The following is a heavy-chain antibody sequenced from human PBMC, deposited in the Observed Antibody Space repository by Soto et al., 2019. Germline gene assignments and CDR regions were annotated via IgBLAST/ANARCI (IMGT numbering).Heavy chain of an antibody. CDR2: ISSSSSYI. CDR1: GFTFSSYS. J-gene: IGHJ4*02. Sequence: GGSLRLSCAASGFTFSSYSMNWVRQAPGKGLELLSSISSSSSYIYYADSVKGRLTISRDNAKNTLYLQMNSLRAEDTAVYYWATGVYYHDYGGPGTLVTDSS. CDR3: ATGVYYHDY. D-gene: IGHD2-8*01. V-gene: IGHV3-21*01.